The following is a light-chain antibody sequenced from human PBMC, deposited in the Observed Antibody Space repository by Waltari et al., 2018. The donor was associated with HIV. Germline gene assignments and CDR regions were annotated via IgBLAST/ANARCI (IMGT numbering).Light chain of an antibody. CDR1: RSNTGAGVE. J-gene: IGLJ2*01. CDR2: DIT. V-gene: IGLV1-40*01. Sequence: QSVLTPPPSVSGAPGQRVTIPWTGTRSNTGAGVEAHWYQKIPGNAHKLPITDITIRPSGVPDRFSGSMSGTSGSLAITGLQSEDEADYYCQSYDMSQSGSLVFGGGTKLTVL. CDR3: QSYDMSQSGSLV.